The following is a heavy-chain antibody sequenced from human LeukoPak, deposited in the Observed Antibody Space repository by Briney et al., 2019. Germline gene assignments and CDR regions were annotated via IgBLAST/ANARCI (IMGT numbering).Heavy chain of an antibody. CDR1: GYTFTGYY. V-gene: IGHV1-2*06. CDR2: INPNSGGT. CDR3: AKNPDFGSGDS. D-gene: IGHD3-3*01. Sequence: ASVKVSCKASGYTFTGYYMHWARQAPGQGLGWMGRINPNSGGTNYAQKFQGRVTMTRDTSISTAYMELSRLRSDDTAVYYCAKNPDFGSGDSWGQGTLVTVSS. J-gene: IGHJ5*01.